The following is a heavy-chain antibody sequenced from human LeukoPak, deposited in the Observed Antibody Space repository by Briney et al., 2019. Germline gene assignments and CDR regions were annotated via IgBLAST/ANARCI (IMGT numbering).Heavy chain of an antibody. J-gene: IGHJ5*02. Sequence: SETLSLTCAVYGGSFSGYYWSWIRQPPGKGLEWIGEINHSGSTNYNPSLKSRVTISVDTSKNQFSLKLSSVTAADTAVYYCARVVTLVRGVMIDWFDLWGQGTLVTVSS. CDR2: INHSGST. CDR3: ARVVTLVRGVMIDWFDL. V-gene: IGHV4-34*01. D-gene: IGHD3-10*01. CDR1: GGSFSGYY.